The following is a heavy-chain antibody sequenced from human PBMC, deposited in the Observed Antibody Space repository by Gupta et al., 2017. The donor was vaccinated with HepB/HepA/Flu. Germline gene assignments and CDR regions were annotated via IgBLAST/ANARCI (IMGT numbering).Heavy chain of an antibody. CDR2: SNRDGSVK. J-gene: IGHJ4*02. CDR1: GFPFRDFW. Sequence: SCAVSGFPFRDFWMNWVRQAPGKGLEWVANSNRDGSVKWYGDSVKGRFTISRDDAKESFYLQLDSLRVEDTAIYYCFTSRDWGEGILVTVSP. CDR3: FTSRD. D-gene: IGHD2/OR15-2a*01. V-gene: IGHV3-7*01.